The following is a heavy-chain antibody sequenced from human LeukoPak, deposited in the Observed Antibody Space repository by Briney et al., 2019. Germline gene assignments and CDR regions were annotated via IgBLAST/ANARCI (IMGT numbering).Heavy chain of an antibody. J-gene: IGHJ5*02. Sequence: GGSLRLSCAASGFTVSSNYMTGVRQAPGKGLEWASVIYSGGNTYYADSVKGRFSISRDNSKSTVYLQMNSLRAEDTAVYYCARLVTGTTVINSGWFDPWGQGTLVTVSS. CDR1: GFTVSSNY. CDR2: IYSGGNT. D-gene: IGHD4-23*01. CDR3: ARLVTGTTVINSGWFDP. V-gene: IGHV3-66*04.